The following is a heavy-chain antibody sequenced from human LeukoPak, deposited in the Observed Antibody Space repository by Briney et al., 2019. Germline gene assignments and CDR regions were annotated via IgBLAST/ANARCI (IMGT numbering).Heavy chain of an antibody. J-gene: IGHJ4*02. D-gene: IGHD6-13*01. CDR3: TRGTAAAGPFDY. CDR1: GCTFTGSY. Sequence: ASVKVSCKASGCTFTGSYMHWVRQAPGQGLEWVGWINPNSGGTNYAQKFQGRVTMTRDTSINTAYMELSRLRSDDTAVYYCTRGTAAAGPFDYWGQGTLVTVSS. V-gene: IGHV1-2*02. CDR2: INPNSGGT.